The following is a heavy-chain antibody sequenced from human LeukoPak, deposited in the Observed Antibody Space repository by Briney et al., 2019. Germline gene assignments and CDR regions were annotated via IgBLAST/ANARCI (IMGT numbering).Heavy chain of an antibody. CDR2: MYYSGST. V-gene: IGHV4-59*01. CDR3: ATSPGRLQLTD. Sequence: SQTLSLTWPLAGGSISIYYCGWIRHPPREWREWIGYMYYSGSTKYNPSRTSRVAMSVDTSKIQFSLRLSSVTAADTAIYYCATSPGRLQLTDWGQGTPVTVSS. J-gene: IGHJ4*02. CDR1: GGSISIYY. D-gene: IGHD5-24*01.